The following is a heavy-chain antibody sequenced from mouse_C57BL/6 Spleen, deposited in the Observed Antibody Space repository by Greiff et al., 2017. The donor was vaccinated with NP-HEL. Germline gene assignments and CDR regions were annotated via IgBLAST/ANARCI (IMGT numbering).Heavy chain of an antibody. V-gene: IGHV1-50*01. CDR1: GYTFTSYW. CDR2: IDPSDSYT. Sequence: QVQLQQPGAELVKPGASVKLSCKASGYTFTSYWMQWVKQRPGQGLEWIGEIDPSDSYTNYNQKFKGKATLTVDTSSSTAYMQLSSLTSEDSAVYCCARGYSTYYAMDYWGQGTSVTVSS. CDR3: ARGYSTYYAMDY. D-gene: IGHD2-5*01. J-gene: IGHJ4*01.